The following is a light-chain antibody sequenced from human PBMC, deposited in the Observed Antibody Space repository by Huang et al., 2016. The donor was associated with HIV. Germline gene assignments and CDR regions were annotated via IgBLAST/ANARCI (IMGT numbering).Light chain of an antibody. CDR2: AVS. Sequence: DIQMTQSPSAMSASVGDRVTITCRASQDIYNYLAWFQQKPGKVPKRLIYAVSSLQSGVPSRFGGSGSGTEFTLTSSSLQPEDFATYYCLQHKAFHLPTFGQGTRVEV. V-gene: IGKV1-17*03. CDR3: LQHKAFHLPT. J-gene: IGKJ1*01. CDR1: QDIYNY.